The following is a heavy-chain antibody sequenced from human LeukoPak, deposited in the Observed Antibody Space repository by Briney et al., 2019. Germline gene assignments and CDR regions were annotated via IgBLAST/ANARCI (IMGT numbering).Heavy chain of an antibody. CDR2: ITNSGSPI. CDR3: ARGRTSSWYFDY. Sequence: GGSLRLSCAASGFMFSIYNMNWVRQAPGKGLEWISFITNSGSPIYYADSVRGRFTISRDKAKNSLYLQMSSLRDEDKAVYYCARGRTSSWYFDYWGQGTLVTVSS. J-gene: IGHJ4*02. D-gene: IGHD6-13*01. V-gene: IGHV3-48*02. CDR1: GFMFSIYN.